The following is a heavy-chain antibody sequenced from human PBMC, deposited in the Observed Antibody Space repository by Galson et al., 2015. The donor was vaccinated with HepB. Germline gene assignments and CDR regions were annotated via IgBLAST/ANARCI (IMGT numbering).Heavy chain of an antibody. J-gene: IGHJ6*02. CDR3: AKDLTFGGVIVISYYYYGMDV. Sequence: SLRLSCAASGFTFSSYGMHWVRQAPGKGLEWVAVISYDGSNKYYADSAKGRFTISRDNSKNTLYLQMNSLRAEDTAVYYCAKDLTFGGVIVISYYYYGMDVWGQGTTVTVSS. D-gene: IGHD3-16*02. V-gene: IGHV3-30*18. CDR2: ISYDGSNK. CDR1: GFTFSSYG.